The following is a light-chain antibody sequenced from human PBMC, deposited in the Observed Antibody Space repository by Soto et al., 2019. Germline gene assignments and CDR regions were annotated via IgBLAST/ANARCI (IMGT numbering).Light chain of an antibody. Sequence: EIVLTQSPGTLSLSPGERATLSCRASHSVTGRYLAWYQQKPGQAPRLLIYGASSRAPGIPDRFSGSGSGTDFTLTISRLEPEDFAVYYCQQYGSFKWTFDQGTKVEIK. CDR3: QQYGSFKWT. CDR2: GAS. CDR1: HSVTGRY. V-gene: IGKV3-20*01. J-gene: IGKJ1*01.